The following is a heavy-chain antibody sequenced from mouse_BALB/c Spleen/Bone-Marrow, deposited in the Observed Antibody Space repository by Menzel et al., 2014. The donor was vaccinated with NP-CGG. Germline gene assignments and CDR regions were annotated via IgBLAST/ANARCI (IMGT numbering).Heavy chain of an antibody. Sequence: VMLVESGAELARPGTSVKLSCKTSGYIFTNYWMQWIKQRPGQGLEWIGTIYPGDGDTRYTQKFKGKATLTADKSSSTAYMQLSSLASEDSAVYYCARSNYPYAMDYWGQGTSVTVSS. D-gene: IGHD2-5*01. V-gene: IGHV1-87*01. CDR3: ARSNYPYAMDY. CDR1: GYIFTNYW. J-gene: IGHJ4*01. CDR2: IYPGDGDT.